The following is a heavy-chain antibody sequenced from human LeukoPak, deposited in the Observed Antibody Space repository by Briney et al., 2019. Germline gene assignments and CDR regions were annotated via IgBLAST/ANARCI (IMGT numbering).Heavy chain of an antibody. CDR2: ISSSGSTI. J-gene: IGHJ6*02. CDR3: ARDLVVPAANYYYYYGMDV. D-gene: IGHD2-2*01. Sequence: GGSLRLSCAASGFTFSDYYMSWIRQAPGKGLEWVSYISSSGSTIYYADSVKGRFTISRDNAKNSLYLQMNGLRAEDTAVYYCARDLVVPAANYYYYYGMDVWGQGTTVTVSS. CDR1: GFTFSDYY. V-gene: IGHV3-11*01.